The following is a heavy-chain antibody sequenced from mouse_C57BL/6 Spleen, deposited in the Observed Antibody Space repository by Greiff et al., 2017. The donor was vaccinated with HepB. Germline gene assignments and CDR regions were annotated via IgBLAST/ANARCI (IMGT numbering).Heavy chain of an antibody. CDR2: ISDGGSYT. J-gene: IGHJ1*03. D-gene: IGHD1-1*01. CDR3: ANYYGSRGYFDV. Sequence: EVKLVESGGGLVKPGGSLKLSCAASGFTFSSYAMSWVRQTPEKRLEWVATISDGGSYTYYPDNVKGRFTISRDNAKNNLYLQMSHLKSEDTAMYYCANYYGSRGYFDVWGTGTTVTVSS. CDR1: GFTFSSYA. V-gene: IGHV5-4*03.